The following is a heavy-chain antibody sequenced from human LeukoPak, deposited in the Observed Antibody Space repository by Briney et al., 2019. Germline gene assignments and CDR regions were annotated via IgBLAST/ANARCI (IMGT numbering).Heavy chain of an antibody. CDR3: ARGTVTTYNWFDT. V-gene: IGHV1-8*01. CDR1: GYTFTSYD. CDR2: MNPNSGNT. J-gene: IGHJ5*02. Sequence: ASVKVSCKASGYTFTSYDINWVRQATGQGLEWMGWMNPNSGNTGYAQKFQGRVTMTRNTSISTAYMELSSLKASDTAIYYCARGTVTTYNWFDTWGQGTLVTVSS. D-gene: IGHD4-17*01.